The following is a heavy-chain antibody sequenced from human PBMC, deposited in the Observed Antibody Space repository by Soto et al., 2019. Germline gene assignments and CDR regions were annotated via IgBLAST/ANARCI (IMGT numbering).Heavy chain of an antibody. Sequence: QVQLVQSGAEVKVPGASVKVSCKTSGYIFTDYYLHWLRQAPGQGLEWMGWINPSSGSAQSAQKWQGWVTMTRDRSMSTASMELTRLTSDDSAVYYCARGYSSSGVLDFWGQGTLVTVSS. CDR3: ARGYSSSGVLDF. J-gene: IGHJ4*02. CDR2: INPSSGSA. D-gene: IGHD3-10*01. V-gene: IGHV1-2*04. CDR1: GYIFTDYY.